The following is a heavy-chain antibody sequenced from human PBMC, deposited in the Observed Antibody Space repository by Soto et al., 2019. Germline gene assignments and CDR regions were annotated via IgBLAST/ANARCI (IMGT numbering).Heavy chain of an antibody. D-gene: IGHD6-13*01. J-gene: IGHJ6*02. CDR2: ISGSGGSS. CDR1: GFAFITYA. CDR3: AKVTKRAAAGRYEYYKYGMDV. V-gene: IGHV3-23*01. Sequence: PGGSLRLSCAAAGFAFITYAITWVRQAPGKGLDWVSVISGSGGSSYYAASVKGRFTISRDNSKNTLFLQMNGLRAEDTAVYYCAKVTKRAAAGRYEYYKYGMDVWGQGTTVTVSS.